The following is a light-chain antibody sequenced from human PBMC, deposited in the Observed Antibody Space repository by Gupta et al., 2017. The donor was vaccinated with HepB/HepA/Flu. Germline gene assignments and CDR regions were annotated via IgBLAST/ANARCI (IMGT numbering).Light chain of an antibody. Sequence: DIVMTQSRLSLPVTPGEPASISCRSSQSLLHNNGYNYLDWYLQKPGQSPQLLIYLGSNRASGVPDRVSGSGSGTDFTLKISRVEAEDVGIYYCRQSLQTPRTFGQGTKVEIK. CDR2: LGS. CDR1: QSLLHNNGYNY. J-gene: IGKJ1*01. CDR3: RQSLQTPRT. V-gene: IGKV2-28*01.